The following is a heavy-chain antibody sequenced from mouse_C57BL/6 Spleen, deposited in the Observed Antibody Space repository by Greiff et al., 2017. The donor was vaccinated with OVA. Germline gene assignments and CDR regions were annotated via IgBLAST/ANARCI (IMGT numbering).Heavy chain of an antibody. V-gene: IGHV1-15*01. CDR1: GYTFTDYE. CDR3: TRNYGSSRVDWYFDV. J-gene: IGHJ1*03. CDR2: IDPETGGT. D-gene: IGHD1-1*01. Sequence: QVQLQQSGAELVRPGASVTLSCKASGYTFTDYEMHWVKQTPVHGLEWIGAIDPETGGTAYNQKFKGKAILTADKSSSTAYMELRSLTSEDSAVYDCTRNYGSSRVDWYFDVWGTGTTVTVSS.